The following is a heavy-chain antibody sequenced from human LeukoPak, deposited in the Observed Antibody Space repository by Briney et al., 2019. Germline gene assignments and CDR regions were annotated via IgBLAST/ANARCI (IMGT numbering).Heavy chain of an antibody. CDR2: ISSSSSYI. CDR1: GFTFSSYS. V-gene: IGHV3-21*01. D-gene: IGHD3-3*01. J-gene: IGHJ4*02. CDR3: AKDLTHYDFWSGYYSPE. Sequence: GGSLRLSCAASGFTFSSYSMNWVRQAPGKGLEWVSSISSSSSYIYYADSVKGRFTISRDNAKNSLYLQMNSLRAEDTAVYYCAKDLTHYDFWSGYYSPEWGQGTLVTVSS.